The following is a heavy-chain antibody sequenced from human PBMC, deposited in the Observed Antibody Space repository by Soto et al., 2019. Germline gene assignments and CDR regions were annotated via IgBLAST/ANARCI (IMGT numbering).Heavy chain of an antibody. CDR2: LSYDGTTE. Sequence: QVQLVESGGGVVQPGRSLRLSCAASGFTFSIYGMHWVRQAPGKGLEWVALLSYDGTTEYYVDSVKGRFTVSRDNSNNTLYLQINSLRVEDTAVYYCVKDLGRYYYDSSPYDAFHIWGQGTMVTVSS. J-gene: IGHJ3*02. CDR3: VKDLGRYYYDSSPYDAFHI. CDR1: GFTFSIYG. D-gene: IGHD3-22*01. V-gene: IGHV3-30*18.